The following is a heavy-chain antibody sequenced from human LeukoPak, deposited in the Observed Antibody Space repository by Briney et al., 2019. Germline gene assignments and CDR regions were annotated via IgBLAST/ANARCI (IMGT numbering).Heavy chain of an antibody. CDR1: GFTFSSYW. J-gene: IGHJ4*02. D-gene: IGHD5-18*01. CDR3: AKDMGYTYGHAFDY. CDR2: IKQDGSEK. Sequence: GGSLRLSCAASGFTFSSYWMSWVRQAPGKGLEWVANIKQDGSEKYYVDSVKGRFTISRDNAKNSLYLQMNSLRAEDTAMYYCAKDMGYTYGHAFDYWGQGTLVTVSS. V-gene: IGHV3-7*01.